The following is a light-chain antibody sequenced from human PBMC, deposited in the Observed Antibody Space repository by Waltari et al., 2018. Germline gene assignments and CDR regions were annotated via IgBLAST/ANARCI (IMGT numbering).Light chain of an antibody. CDR3: QQSASYWT. CDR2: DAS. V-gene: IGKV1-5*01. Sequence: DIQMTQSPSTLSASVGDRVTITCRASQSISSWLAWYQQKPGKAPKVLIYDASPLESGVPSRFSGSGSGTEFTLTISSLQPDDFATYYCQQSASYWTFGQGTKVDIK. CDR1: QSISSW. J-gene: IGKJ1*01.